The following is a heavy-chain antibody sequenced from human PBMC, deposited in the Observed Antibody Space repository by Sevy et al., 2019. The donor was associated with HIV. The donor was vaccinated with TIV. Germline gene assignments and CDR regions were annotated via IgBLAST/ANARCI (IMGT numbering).Heavy chain of an antibody. Sequence: GGSLRLSCAASGFTFSSYGMHWVRQAPGKGLEWVAVIWYDGSNKYYADSVKGRFTISRDNSKNTLYLLMNSLRAEDTAVYYCARDLMTTVTPTFDYWGQGTLVTVSS. CDR2: IWYDGSNK. CDR3: ARDLMTTVTPTFDY. CDR1: GFTFSSYG. D-gene: IGHD4-17*01. J-gene: IGHJ4*02. V-gene: IGHV3-33*01.